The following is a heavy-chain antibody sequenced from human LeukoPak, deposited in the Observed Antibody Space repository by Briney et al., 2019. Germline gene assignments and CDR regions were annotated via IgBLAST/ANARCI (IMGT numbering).Heavy chain of an antibody. CDR1: GFTFSRYG. CDR2: ISYDGNNK. J-gene: IGHJ2*01. Sequence: GGSLRLSCAASGFTFSRYGMHWVRQAPGKGLEWVAVISYDGNNKYYADSVKGRFTVSRDNSKNTLYLQLNSLRAEDTAVYYCAEDGAAEQQLSGYFDLWGRGTLVTVSS. CDR3: AEDGAAEQQLSGYFDL. D-gene: IGHD6-13*01. V-gene: IGHV3-30*18.